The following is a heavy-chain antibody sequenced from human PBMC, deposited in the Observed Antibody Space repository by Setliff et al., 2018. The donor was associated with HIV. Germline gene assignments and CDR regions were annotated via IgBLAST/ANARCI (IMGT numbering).Heavy chain of an antibody. CDR3: ARGKESKVYYDIPDAFDI. J-gene: IGHJ3*02. Sequence: GASVKVSCKPSGYTFTAYGLGWVRQAPGQGLEWMGWISTYSDETSYAQRLQGRVTMTTDTSTSTAYMELRRLTFDDTAVYYCARGKESKVYYDIPDAFDIWGQGTMVTVSS. D-gene: IGHD3-9*01. CDR1: GYTFTAYG. V-gene: IGHV1-18*01. CDR2: ISTYSDET.